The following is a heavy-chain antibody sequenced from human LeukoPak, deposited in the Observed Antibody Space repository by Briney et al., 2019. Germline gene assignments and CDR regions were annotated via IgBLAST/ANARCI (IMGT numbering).Heavy chain of an antibody. CDR1: GYTFTGYY. D-gene: IGHD6-13*01. J-gene: IGHJ4*02. Sequence: ASVKVSCKASGYTFTGYYMHWVRQAPGQGLEWMGWINPNSGGTNYAQKFQGRVTMTRDTSISTAYMELSRLRSDDTAVYYCARDRIAAAVQIFDCWGQGTLVTVSS. V-gene: IGHV1-2*02. CDR2: INPNSGGT. CDR3: ARDRIAAAVQIFDC.